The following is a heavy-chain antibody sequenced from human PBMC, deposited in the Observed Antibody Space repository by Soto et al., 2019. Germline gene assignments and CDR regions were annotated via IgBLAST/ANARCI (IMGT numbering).Heavy chain of an antibody. V-gene: IGHV3-23*01. D-gene: IGHD4-17*01. Sequence: GXSLRLFCAASGFTLSTYALIWFRQAPGKGLEWVSVITGSGGSTYYADSVKGRFTISRDTSKNTLFLQMNSLRAEDTAVYYCAKDRYGDYGGIDCWGQGTMVTVSS. CDR3: AKDRYGDYGGIDC. J-gene: IGHJ4*02. CDR2: ITGSGGST. CDR1: GFTLSTYA.